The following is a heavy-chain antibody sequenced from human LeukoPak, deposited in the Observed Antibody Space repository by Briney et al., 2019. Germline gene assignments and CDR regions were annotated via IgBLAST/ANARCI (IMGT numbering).Heavy chain of an antibody. CDR2: IIPILGIA. CDR1: GGTFSSYA. D-gene: IGHD1-7*01. Sequence: SVKVSCKASGGTFSSYAISWVRQAPGQGLEWMGRIIPILGIANYAQKFQGRVTITADKSTSTAYMELSSLRSEDTAVYYCARDLPGTTPHFDYWGQGTLVTVSS. V-gene: IGHV1-69*04. J-gene: IGHJ4*02. CDR3: ARDLPGTTPHFDY.